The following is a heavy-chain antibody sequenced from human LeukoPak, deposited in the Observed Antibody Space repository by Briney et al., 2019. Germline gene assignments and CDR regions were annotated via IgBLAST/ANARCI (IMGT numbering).Heavy chain of an antibody. V-gene: IGHV1-46*01. J-gene: IGHJ3*02. CDR1: GYTFTSYY. D-gene: IGHD3-22*01. Sequence: GASVKVSCKASGYTFTSYYMHWVRQAPGQGLEWMGIINPSGGSTSYAQKFQGRVTMIRDTSTSTVYMELSSLRSEDTAVYYCAKFPYDSSGYASPNDAFDIWGQGTMVTVSS. CDR2: INPSGGST. CDR3: AKFPYDSSGYASPNDAFDI.